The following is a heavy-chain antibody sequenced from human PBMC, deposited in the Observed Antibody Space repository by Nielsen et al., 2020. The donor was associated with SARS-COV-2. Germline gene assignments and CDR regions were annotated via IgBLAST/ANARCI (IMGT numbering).Heavy chain of an antibody. CDR1: GFIFSGSA. CDR3: ARISPIPDSYYDALDI. Sequence: GESLKISCAASGFIFSGSAMQWVRQASGKGLEWVGRIRSKDNNYATAYAASVKGRFTISRDDSKNTAYLQMNSLKIEDTGVYYCARISPIPDSYYDALDIWGQGTMVTVSS. CDR2: IRSKDNNYAT. J-gene: IGHJ3*02. D-gene: IGHD2-2*01. V-gene: IGHV3-73*01.